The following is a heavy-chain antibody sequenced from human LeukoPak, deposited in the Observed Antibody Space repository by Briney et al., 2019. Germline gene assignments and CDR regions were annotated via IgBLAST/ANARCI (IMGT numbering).Heavy chain of an antibody. J-gene: IGHJ4*02. Sequence: ASVKVSCKASGYTFTGYGISWVRQAPGQGLEWMGWISANNGDTNYVQKFRGRVTMTTDTSTSTAYMELRSLISDDTAVYYCARDVPGTTPFDFWGQGTLVTVSS. D-gene: IGHD1-7*01. CDR3: ARDVPGTTPFDF. CDR1: GYTFTGYG. V-gene: IGHV1-18*01. CDR2: ISANNGDT.